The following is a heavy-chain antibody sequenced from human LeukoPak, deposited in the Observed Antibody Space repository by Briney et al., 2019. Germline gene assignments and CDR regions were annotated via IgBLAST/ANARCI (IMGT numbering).Heavy chain of an antibody. J-gene: IGHJ4*02. D-gene: IGHD3-22*01. CDR1: GGTFSSYA. CDR3: ARVVTDSSGYYFGYFDY. CDR2: IIPIFGTA. V-gene: IGHV1-69*05. Sequence: ASVKVSCKASGGTFSSYAISWVRQAPGHALEWMGRIIPIFGTANYAQKFQGRDAITTDESTSTAYMELSSLRSEDTAVYYCARVVTDSSGYYFGYFDYWGQGTLVTVSS.